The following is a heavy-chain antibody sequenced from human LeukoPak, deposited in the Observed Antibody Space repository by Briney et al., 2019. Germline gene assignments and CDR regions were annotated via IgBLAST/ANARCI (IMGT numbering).Heavy chain of an antibody. CDR2: ISWNSGSI. CDR3: AKGYSSSWYSFIDY. D-gene: IGHD6-13*01. J-gene: IGHJ4*02. Sequence: GGSLRLSCVVSGFIFYDHAMHWVRQAPGKGLEWVSGISWNSGSIVYADSVKGRFTISRENAKNSLYLKMKTLRAEDTAFYYCAKGYSSSWYSFIDYWGQGTLVTVSS. V-gene: IGHV3-9*01. CDR1: GFIFYDHA.